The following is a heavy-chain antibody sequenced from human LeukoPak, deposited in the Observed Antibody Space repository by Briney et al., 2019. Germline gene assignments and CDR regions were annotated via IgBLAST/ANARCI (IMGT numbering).Heavy chain of an antibody. V-gene: IGHV3-21*04. J-gene: IGHJ4*02. CDR1: GFTFSSYS. Sequence: GGSLRLSCAASGFTFSSYSMNWVRQAPGKGLEWVSSISSSSSYIYYADSVKGRFTISRHNSKNTLYLQMNSLRAEDTALYYCARGLGATTWFPFDYWGQGTLVTVSS. D-gene: IGHD1-26*01. CDR3: ARGLGATTWFPFDY. CDR2: ISSSSSYI.